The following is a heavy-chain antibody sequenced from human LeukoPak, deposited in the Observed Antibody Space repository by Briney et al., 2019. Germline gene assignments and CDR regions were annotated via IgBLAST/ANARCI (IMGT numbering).Heavy chain of an antibody. D-gene: IGHD3-10*01. Sequence: ASVKVSCKASGYTFTSYDINWVRQATGQGLEWMGWMNPNSGNTGYAQKFQGRVTMTRNTSISTAYMELSSLRSEDTAVYYCARGVYYGSGSYYNPFDYWGQRTLVTVSS. CDR3: ARGVYYGSGSYYNPFDY. J-gene: IGHJ4*02. CDR2: MNPNSGNT. CDR1: GYTFTSYD. V-gene: IGHV1-8*01.